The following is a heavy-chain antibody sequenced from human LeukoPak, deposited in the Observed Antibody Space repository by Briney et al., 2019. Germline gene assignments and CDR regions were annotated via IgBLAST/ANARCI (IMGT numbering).Heavy chain of an antibody. D-gene: IGHD3-22*01. Sequence: PGGSLRLSCAASGFTFSDYYMSWIRQAPGKGLEWVSYISSSGSTIYFADSVKGRITISRENAKNSLYLQMNSLRAEDTAVYYCARCDSSGYYFYYYYNMDVWGKGTTVTVSS. CDR1: GFTFSDYY. CDR3: ARCDSSGYYFYYYYNMDV. J-gene: IGHJ6*03. CDR2: ISSSGSTI. V-gene: IGHV3-11*04.